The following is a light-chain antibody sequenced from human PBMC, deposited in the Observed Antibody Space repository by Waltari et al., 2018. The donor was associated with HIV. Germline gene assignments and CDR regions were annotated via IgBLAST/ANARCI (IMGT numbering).Light chain of an antibody. CDR1: SSNTGAGYD. J-gene: IGLJ3*02. V-gene: IGLV1-40*01. CDR3: QSYDRSLSVWV. CDR2: VNT. Sequence: QSVLTQPPSVSGAPGQRVTISCTGSSSNTGAGYDVHWYQQLPGTAPRLPVYVNTIRPSGVPDRVSGSKSGTSASLAIAGLQDEDEAVYYCQSYDRSLSVWVFGGGTKVTVL.